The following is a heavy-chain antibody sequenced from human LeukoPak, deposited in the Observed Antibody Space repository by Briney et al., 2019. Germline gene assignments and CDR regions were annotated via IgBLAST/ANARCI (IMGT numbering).Heavy chain of an antibody. Sequence: GGSLRLSCVVSGLRFRNYGMHWVRQAPGKGLEWVAVIYYDGSNQYYADSVKGRFTVSRDNAKNTLYLQINSLRVEDTAVYYCIVFGDSNHWGQGTLVTVSS. CDR3: IVFGDSNH. CDR2: IYYDGSNQ. V-gene: IGHV3-33*01. CDR1: GLRFRNYG. D-gene: IGHD4-17*01. J-gene: IGHJ5*02.